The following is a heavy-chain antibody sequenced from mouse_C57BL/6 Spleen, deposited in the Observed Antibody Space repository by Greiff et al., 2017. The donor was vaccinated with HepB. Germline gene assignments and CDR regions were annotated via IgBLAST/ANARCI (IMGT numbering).Heavy chain of an antibody. V-gene: IGHV1-64*01. Sequence: QVQLQQPGAELVKPGASVKLSCKASGYTFTSYWMHWVKQRPGQGLEWIGMIHPNSGSTNYNEKFKRKATLTVDKSSSTAYMQLSSLTSEDSAVDYCARGGGSGYYFDYWGQGTTLTVSS. CDR3: ARGGGSGYYFDY. D-gene: IGHD3-2*02. J-gene: IGHJ2*01. CDR1: GYTFTSYW. CDR2: IHPNSGST.